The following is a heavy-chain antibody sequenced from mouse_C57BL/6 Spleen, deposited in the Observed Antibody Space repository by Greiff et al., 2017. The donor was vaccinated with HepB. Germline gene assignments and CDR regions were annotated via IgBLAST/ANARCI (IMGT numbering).Heavy chain of an antibody. D-gene: IGHD2-4*01. CDR1: GFNIKDYY. Sequence: EVKLMESGAELVRPGASVKLSCTASGFNIKDYYMHWVKQRPEQGLEWIGRIDPEDGDTEYAPKFQGKATMTADTSSNTAYLQLSSLTSEDTAVYYCTHLYYDYDGGFAYWGQGTLVTVSA. J-gene: IGHJ3*01. V-gene: IGHV14-1*01. CDR2: IDPEDGDT. CDR3: THLYYDYDGGFAY.